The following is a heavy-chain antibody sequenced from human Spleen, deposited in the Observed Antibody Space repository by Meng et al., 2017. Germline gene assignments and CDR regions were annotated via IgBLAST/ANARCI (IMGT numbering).Heavy chain of an antibody. D-gene: IGHD3-9*01. Sequence: QAQLLQSGAEVKKPGASVWISCKASGYTSASYGISWFRQAPGQGLEWMGWINTNTGKPTYAQGFTGRFVFSLDTSVSTTYLQITSLRAEDTAVYYCARERLARHDSIDYYLDYWGQGTLVTVSS. CDR2: INTNTGKP. CDR3: ARERLARHDSIDYYLDY. J-gene: IGHJ4*02. V-gene: IGHV7-4-1*02. CDR1: GYTSASYG.